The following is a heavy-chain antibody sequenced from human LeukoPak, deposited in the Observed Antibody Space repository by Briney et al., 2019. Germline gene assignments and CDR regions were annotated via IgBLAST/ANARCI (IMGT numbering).Heavy chain of an antibody. Sequence: PSETLSLTCTVSGGSISTYYWSWIRQPPGKGLEWIGYIYYSGSTNYNPSLKSRVTMSVDTSKNQFSLKLSSVTAADTAVYYCAREDLAAAGIDYWGQGTLVTVSS. CDR2: IYYSGST. J-gene: IGHJ4*02. V-gene: IGHV4-59*12. CDR3: AREDLAAAGIDY. CDR1: GGSISTYY. D-gene: IGHD6-13*01.